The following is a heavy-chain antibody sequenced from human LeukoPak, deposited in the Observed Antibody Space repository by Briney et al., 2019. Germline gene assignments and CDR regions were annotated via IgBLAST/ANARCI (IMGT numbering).Heavy chain of an antibody. Sequence: PSETLSLTCTVSGGSISTYYWSWIRQPPGKGLEWIGYIYYSGCTNYNPSLKSRVTISVDTSKNQFSLKLNSVTAAATAVYYCARVRASGSYYADYWGQGTLVTVSS. V-gene: IGHV4-59*01. CDR3: ARVRASGSYYADY. D-gene: IGHD1-26*01. CDR2: IYYSGCT. CDR1: GGSISTYY. J-gene: IGHJ4*02.